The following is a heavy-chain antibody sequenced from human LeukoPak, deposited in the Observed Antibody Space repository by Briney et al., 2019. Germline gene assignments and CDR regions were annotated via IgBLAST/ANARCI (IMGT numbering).Heavy chain of an antibody. D-gene: IGHD5-24*01. J-gene: IGHJ3*01. V-gene: IGHV3-7*01. CDR3: ARDADLGTTITGGFDL. Sequence: GGSLRLSCAASRFTFSNYWMSWVRQAPGKGLEWVASIKSDGSGKFYVDSVKGRFTISRDNARNSLYLQMNRLRAEDTAVYYCARDADLGTTITGGFDLWGQGTKVTVSS. CDR1: RFTFSNYW. CDR2: IKSDGSGK.